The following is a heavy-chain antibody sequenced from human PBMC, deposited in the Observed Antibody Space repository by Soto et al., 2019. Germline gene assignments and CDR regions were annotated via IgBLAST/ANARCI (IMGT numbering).Heavy chain of an antibody. CDR2: INHSGST. J-gene: IGHJ6*02. Sequence: SETLSLTXAVYGGSFSGYYWSWIRQPPGKGLEWIGEINHSGSTNYNPSLKSRVTISVDTSKNQFSLKLSSVTAADTAVYYCARGRKLLGLYYYYYGMDVWGQGTTVTVSS. CDR3: ARGRKLLGLYYYYYGMDV. V-gene: IGHV4-34*01. CDR1: GGSFSGYY. D-gene: IGHD2-15*01.